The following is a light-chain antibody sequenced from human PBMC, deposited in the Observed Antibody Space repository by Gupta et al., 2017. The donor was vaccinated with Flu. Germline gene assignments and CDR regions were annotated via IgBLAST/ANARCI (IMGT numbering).Light chain of an antibody. CDR3: QQCDHDPRLT. CDR2: AVS. J-gene: IGKJ3*01. CDR1: QSISSF. V-gene: IGKV1-39*01. Sequence: DIQMTQSPSSLSPSVGDRVTITCRASQSISSFLNWYQQKPGKAPKLLIYAVSNLQSGVPSRFSGSGSGTDFTLTISSLQPEDFATYYCQQCDHDPRLTFGHGTKVDVK.